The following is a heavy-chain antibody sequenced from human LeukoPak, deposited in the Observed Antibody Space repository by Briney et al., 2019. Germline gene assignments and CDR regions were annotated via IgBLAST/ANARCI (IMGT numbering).Heavy chain of an antibody. Sequence: GGSLRLSCAASGFTFSSYAMSWVRQAPGKGLEWVSAISGSGGSTYYADSVKGRFTISRDNSKNTLYLQMNSLGAEDTAVYYCAKDLGGYSYGSAFDIWGQGTMVTVPS. CDR2: ISGSGGST. CDR1: GFTFSSYA. CDR3: AKDLGGYSYGSAFDI. J-gene: IGHJ3*02. D-gene: IGHD5-18*01. V-gene: IGHV3-23*01.